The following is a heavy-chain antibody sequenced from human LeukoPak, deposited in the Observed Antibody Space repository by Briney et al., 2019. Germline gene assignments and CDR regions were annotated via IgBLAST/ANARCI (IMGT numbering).Heavy chain of an antibody. Sequence: GGSLRLSCAASGFTFSSYAMSWVRQAPGKGLEWVSAISGSGGSTYYADSVKGRSTISRDNSKNTLYLQMNSLRAEDTAVYYCAKEGKEYYDYVWGSYRPPNYYYGMDVWGQGTTVTVSS. V-gene: IGHV3-23*01. J-gene: IGHJ6*02. CDR3: AKEGKEYYDYVWGSYRPPNYYYGMDV. D-gene: IGHD3-16*02. CDR2: ISGSGGST. CDR1: GFTFSSYA.